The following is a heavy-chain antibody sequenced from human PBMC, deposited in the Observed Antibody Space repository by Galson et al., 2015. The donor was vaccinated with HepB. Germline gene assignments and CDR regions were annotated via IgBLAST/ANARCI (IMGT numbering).Heavy chain of an antibody. Sequence: QSGAEVKKPGESLKISCKGSGYSFTSYWIGWVRQMPGKGLEWMGIIYPGDSDTRYSPSFQGQVTISADKSISTAYLQWSSLKASDTAIYYCATCPDSGRSEGILSDWGQGTLVTVSS. D-gene: IGHD3-10*01. CDR2: IYPGDSDT. CDR1: GYSFTSYW. J-gene: IGHJ4*02. CDR3: ATCPDSGRSEGILSD. V-gene: IGHV5-51*01.